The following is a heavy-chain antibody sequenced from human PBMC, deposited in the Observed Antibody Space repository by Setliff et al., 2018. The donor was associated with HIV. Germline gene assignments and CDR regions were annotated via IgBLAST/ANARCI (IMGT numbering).Heavy chain of an antibody. V-gene: IGHV4-34*01. CDR2: IKHSGSA. J-gene: IGHJ6*03. CDR3: ARGVRGSGTRMLRGRLYDYSCYYMDV. Sequence: PSETLSLTCVVYGGSFSGYSWTWIRQPPGKGLEWIGEIKHSGSANRNPSLMSRVAMSVDTAKSQFSLKLTSVTAADAAVYFCARGVRGSGTRMLRGRLYDYSCYYMDVWGIGTTVTVSS. CDR1: GGSFSGYS. D-gene: IGHD3-10*01.